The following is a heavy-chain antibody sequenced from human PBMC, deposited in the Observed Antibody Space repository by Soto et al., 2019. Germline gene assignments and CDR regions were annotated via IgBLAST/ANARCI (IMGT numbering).Heavy chain of an antibody. J-gene: IGHJ6*02. CDR2: IDPSDSYT. Sequence: GESLKISCKGSGYSFTSYWISWVRQMPGKGLEWMGRIDPSDSYTNYSPSFQGHVTISADKSISTAYLQWSSLKASDTAMYYCARSPPDYYYYYVMDVWGQGTTVTVSS. V-gene: IGHV5-10-1*01. D-gene: IGHD3-10*01. CDR1: GYSFTSYW. CDR3: ARSPPDYYYYYVMDV.